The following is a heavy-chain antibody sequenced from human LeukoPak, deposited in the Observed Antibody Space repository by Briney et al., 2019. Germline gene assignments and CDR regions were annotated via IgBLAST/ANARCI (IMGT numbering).Heavy chain of an antibody. D-gene: IGHD2-2*01. Sequence: ASVKVSCKASGYTFTGYSTHWVRQAPGQGLEWMGWINPNSGVTNHAQKFQGRFTMTRDTSISTAYMELSSLRSDDTAVYYCARVGVEGASCYDYWGQGTLVTVSS. CDR2: INPNSGVT. V-gene: IGHV1-2*02. CDR3: ARVGVEGASCYDY. J-gene: IGHJ4*02. CDR1: GYTFTGYS.